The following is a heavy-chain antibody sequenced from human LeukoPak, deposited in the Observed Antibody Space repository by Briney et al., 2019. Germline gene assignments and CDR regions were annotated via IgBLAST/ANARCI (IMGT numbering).Heavy chain of an antibody. Sequence: GGSLRLSCAASGFTFSSYAMSWVRQAPGEGLEWVSAISGSGGSTYYADSVKGRFTISRDNSKNTLYLQMNSLRAEDTAVYYCAKGSGSYYLKYYFDYWGQGTLVTVSS. CDR3: AKGSGSYYLKYYFDY. CDR1: GFTFSSYA. J-gene: IGHJ4*02. CDR2: ISGSGGST. D-gene: IGHD1-26*01. V-gene: IGHV3-23*01.